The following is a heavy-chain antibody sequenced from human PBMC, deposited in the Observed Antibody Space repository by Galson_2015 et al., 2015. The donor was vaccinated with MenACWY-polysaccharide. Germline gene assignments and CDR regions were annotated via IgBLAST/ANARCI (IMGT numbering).Heavy chain of an antibody. J-gene: IGHJ6*03. CDR3: AKGSYRANAVLSYYYYYMDA. V-gene: IGHV3-23*01. CDR1: AFDFNKYV. D-gene: IGHD4/OR15-4a*01. CDR2: ITPTGGTP. Sequence: SLRLSCAASAFDFNKYVMNWVRQPQGKGLQWVSSITPTGGTPYYADSVRGRFTITRDNSKHTLYLQMNSLGAEDTAVYYCAKGSYRANAVLSYYYYYMDAWGKGTTVTVSS.